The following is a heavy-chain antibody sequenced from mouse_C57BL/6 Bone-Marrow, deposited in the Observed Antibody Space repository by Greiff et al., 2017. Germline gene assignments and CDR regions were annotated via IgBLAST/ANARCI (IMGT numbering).Heavy chain of an antibody. CDR2: INPYNGGT. V-gene: IGHV1-19*01. J-gene: IGHJ3*01. CDR3: ASPHYDSFAY. D-gene: IGHD2-4*01. CDR1: GYTFTDYY. Sequence: EVQLQQSGPVLVKPGASVKMSCKASGYTFTDYYMNWVKQSPGKSLEWIGVINPYNGGTSYNQKFKGKATLTVDKSSSTAYMELNSLTSEDSAVYYCASPHYDSFAYWGQGTLVTVSA.